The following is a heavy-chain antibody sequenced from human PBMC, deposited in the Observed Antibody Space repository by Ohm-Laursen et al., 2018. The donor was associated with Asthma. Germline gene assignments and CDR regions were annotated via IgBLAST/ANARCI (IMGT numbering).Heavy chain of an antibody. CDR3: ARDVMEWYLPAFDF. CDR1: GFNFNSSA. V-gene: IGHV3-30-3*01. Sequence: RSLRLSCVASGFNFNSSAMHWVRQAPGKGLEWVAVGGSYYDGGLKYYADSVNGRFTVSRDDSKNTLYLQMNSLRPDDTAVYYCARDVMEWYLPAFDFWGQGTLVTVSS. CDR2: GGSYYDGGLK. D-gene: IGHD3-3*01. J-gene: IGHJ4*02.